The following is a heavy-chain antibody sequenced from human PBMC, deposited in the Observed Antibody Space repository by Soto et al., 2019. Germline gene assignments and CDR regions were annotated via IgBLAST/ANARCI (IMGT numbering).Heavy chain of an antibody. V-gene: IGHV4-59*12. Sequence: PSETLSLTCTVSGVSISSYYWSGIRQPPGKGLEWIGYIYYSGSTNYNPSLKSRVTISVDTSKNQFSLKLTSVTAADTAVYYCARDKITGLFDYWGQGTLVTVSS. CDR3: ARDKITGLFDY. CDR1: GVSISSYY. CDR2: IYYSGST. J-gene: IGHJ4*02. D-gene: IGHD2-8*02.